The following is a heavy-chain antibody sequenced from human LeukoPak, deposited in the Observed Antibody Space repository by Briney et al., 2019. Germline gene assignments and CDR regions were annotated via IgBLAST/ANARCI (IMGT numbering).Heavy chain of an antibody. D-gene: IGHD4-17*01. Sequence: GGSLRLSCAASGFTFSTYSMNWVRQAPGKGLEWVSFISSSSSYIYYADSVKGRFTISRDNAKNSLYLQMNGLRAEDTAVYYCARDKATVTSYYYSHGMDVWGQGTTVTVSS. J-gene: IGHJ6*02. CDR2: ISSSSSYI. V-gene: IGHV3-21*01. CDR1: GFTFSTYS. CDR3: ARDKATVTSYYYSHGMDV.